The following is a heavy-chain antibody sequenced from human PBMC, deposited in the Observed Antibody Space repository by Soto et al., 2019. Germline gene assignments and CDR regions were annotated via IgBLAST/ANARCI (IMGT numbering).Heavy chain of an antibody. CDR1: GGSLSGYY. CDR3: ARGDIWSGYWL. Sequence: SETLSITCAVYGGSLSGYYWSWIRQPPGKGLEWIGEVNHRGSTNYNPSLKSRVTISVDTSKNQFSLNLSSVTAADTAVYFCARGDIWSGYWLWGQGALDPVSS. D-gene: IGHD3-3*01. J-gene: IGHJ4*02. V-gene: IGHV4-34*01. CDR2: VNHRGST.